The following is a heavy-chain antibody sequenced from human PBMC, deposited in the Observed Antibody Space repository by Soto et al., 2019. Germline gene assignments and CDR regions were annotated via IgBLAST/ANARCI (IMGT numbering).Heavy chain of an antibody. Sequence: SETLSLTCTVSGGSISSGGYYWSWIRQHPGKGLEWIGYIYYSGSTYYNPSLKSRVTISVDTSKNQFSLKLSSVTAADTAVYYCARLPNPRGADGMDVWGQGTTVTVSS. D-gene: IGHD2-8*01. CDR3: ARLPNPRGADGMDV. J-gene: IGHJ6*02. CDR2: IYYSGST. CDR1: GGSISSGGYY. V-gene: IGHV4-31*03.